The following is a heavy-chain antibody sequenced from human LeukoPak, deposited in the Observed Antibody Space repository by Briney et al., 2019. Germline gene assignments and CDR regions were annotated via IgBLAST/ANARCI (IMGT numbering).Heavy chain of an antibody. CDR1: GFTVSSNY. J-gene: IGHJ4*02. CDR3: ARVDGYNSYFDY. Sequence: GGSLRLSCAASGFTVSSNYMSWVRQAPGKGLEWVSVIYSGGSTYYADSVKGRFTVSRDNSKNTLYFQMNSLRAEDTAVYYCARVDGYNSYFDYWGQGTLVTVSS. D-gene: IGHD5-24*01. CDR2: IYSGGST. V-gene: IGHV3-66*01.